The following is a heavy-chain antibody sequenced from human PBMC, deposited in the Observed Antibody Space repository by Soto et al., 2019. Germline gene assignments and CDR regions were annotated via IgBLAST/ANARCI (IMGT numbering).Heavy chain of an antibody. Sequence: SETLSLTCTVSGGSISSYYWSWIRQPPGKGLEWIGYIYYSGSTNYNPSLKSRVTISVDMSKNQFSLKLSSVTAADTAVYYCARRDYDYVWGSYRYAFDIWGQGTMVTVSS. J-gene: IGHJ3*02. D-gene: IGHD3-16*02. CDR1: GGSISSYY. CDR2: IYYSGST. CDR3: ARRDYDYVWGSYRYAFDI. V-gene: IGHV4-59*08.